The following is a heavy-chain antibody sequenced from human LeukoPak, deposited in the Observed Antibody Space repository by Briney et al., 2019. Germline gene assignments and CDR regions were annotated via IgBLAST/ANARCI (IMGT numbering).Heavy chain of an antibody. CDR2: INHSGST. J-gene: IGHJ4*02. CDR3: ARGAVAAPVDY. V-gene: IGHV4-34*01. Sequence: PSETLSLTGAVYGVSFSGYYWSGLRDPPGKRVEWIGEINHSGSTNYNPSLKSRVTISVDTSKNQFSLKLSSVTAADTAVYYCARGAVAAPVDYWGQGTLVTVSS. D-gene: IGHD2-15*01. CDR1: GVSFSGYY.